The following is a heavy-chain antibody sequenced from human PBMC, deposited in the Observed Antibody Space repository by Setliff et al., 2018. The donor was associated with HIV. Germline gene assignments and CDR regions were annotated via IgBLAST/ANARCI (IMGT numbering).Heavy chain of an antibody. CDR3: ARGESTTWDLAEYFQH. D-gene: IGHD2-2*01. V-gene: IGHV4-31*03. CDR1: GVSVSSGGYY. Sequence: SETLSLTCTVSGVSVSSGGYYWSWIRQHPGKGLEWIGYVYYTGTTYFNPSLKSRTTISVDTSKNQLSLKLGFVTAADTAVYYCARGESTTWDLAEYFQHWGHGTLVTVSS. CDR2: VYYTGTT. J-gene: IGHJ1*01.